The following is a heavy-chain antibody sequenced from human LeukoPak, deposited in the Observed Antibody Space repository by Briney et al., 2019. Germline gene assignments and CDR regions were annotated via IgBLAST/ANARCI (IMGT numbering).Heavy chain of an antibody. V-gene: IGHV3-7*01. CDR3: ARMAGPTSPDYFDC. Sequence: PGGSLRLSCAASGFTFSSYAMSWVRQAPGKGLEWVANIKQDGTGNYSVDSVKGRFTISRDNAKNALYLQLDSLRADDTAVYYCARMAGPTSPDYFDCWGRGTLVTVSS. CDR1: GFTFSSYA. J-gene: IGHJ4*02. CDR2: IKQDGTGN. D-gene: IGHD2-2*01.